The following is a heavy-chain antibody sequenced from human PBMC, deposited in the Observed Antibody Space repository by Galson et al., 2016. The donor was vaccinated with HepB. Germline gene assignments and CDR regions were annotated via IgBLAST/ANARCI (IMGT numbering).Heavy chain of an antibody. CDR1: GFTFSIYA. V-gene: IGHV3-23*01. CDR3: AKMGGLELRNWYFHI. J-gene: IGHJ2*01. CDR2: ITNSASGAST. Sequence: SLRLSCAASGFTFSIYAMSWVRQAPGKGLEWVSTITNSASGASTYYADSVKGRFTISRDNSKNTMSLQMNSLRGEDSAVYYCAKMGGLELRNWYFHIWGRGTLVTVSS. D-gene: IGHD1-7*01.